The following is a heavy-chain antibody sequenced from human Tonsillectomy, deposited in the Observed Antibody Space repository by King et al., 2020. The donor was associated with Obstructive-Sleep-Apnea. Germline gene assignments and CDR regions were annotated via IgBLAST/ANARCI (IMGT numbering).Heavy chain of an antibody. J-gene: IGHJ4*02. D-gene: IGHD3-10*01. CDR2: ISSSSSYI. V-gene: IGHV3-21*01. CDR3: ARGTMVRGVILNFDH. Sequence: VQLVESGGGLVKPGGSLRLSCAASGFTFSSYSMNWVRQAPGKGLEWVSSISSSSSYIYYADSVKGRFTISRDNAKNSLYLQMNSLRAEDTAVYYCARGTMVRGVILNFDHWGQGNLVPVSS. CDR1: GFTFSSYS.